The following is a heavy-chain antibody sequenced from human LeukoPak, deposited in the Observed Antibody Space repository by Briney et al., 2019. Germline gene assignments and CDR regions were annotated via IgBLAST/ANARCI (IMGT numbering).Heavy chain of an antibody. J-gene: IGHJ6*03. CDR3: ARDEGSDYYYYMDV. D-gene: IGHD6-19*01. Sequence: GGSLRLSCAASGLSFSSYSMNWVRQAPGKGLEWVSSISSAGGYIHYADSVKGRFTISRDNAKNSLYLQMNSLRVEDTAIYYCARDEGSDYYYYMDVWGQGTTVTVSS. CDR1: GLSFSSYS. CDR2: ISSAGGYI. V-gene: IGHV3-21*01.